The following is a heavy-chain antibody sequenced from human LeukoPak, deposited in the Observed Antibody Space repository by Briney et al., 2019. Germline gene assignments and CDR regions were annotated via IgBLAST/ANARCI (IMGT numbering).Heavy chain of an antibody. CDR3: ARTPLDSSGYYRGYYFDY. Sequence: ASVKVSCKASGYTFTSYGISWVRQAPGQGLEWMGWISAYNGGTNYTQKLQGRVTMTTDTSTSTAYMELRSLRSDDTAVYYCARTPLDSSGYYRGYYFDYWGQGTLVTVSS. V-gene: IGHV1-18*01. D-gene: IGHD3-22*01. CDR1: GYTFTSYG. J-gene: IGHJ4*02. CDR2: ISAYNGGT.